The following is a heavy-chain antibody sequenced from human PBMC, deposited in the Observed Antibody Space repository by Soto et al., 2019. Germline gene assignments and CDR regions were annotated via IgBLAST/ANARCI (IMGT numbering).Heavy chain of an antibody. J-gene: IGHJ4*02. V-gene: IGHV3-33*01. CDR1: GFTFSSHG. CDR2: IWYDGSNK. CDR3: ARWGNWKVADN. Sequence: QVQLVESGGGVVQPGRSLRLSCAASGFTFSSHGMHWVRQAPAKGLEWVAVIWYDGSNKYYADSVKGRFTISRDNSNNMLYLEMNSLRVEDTAVYYCARWGNWKVADNWGQGTLVTVSS. D-gene: IGHD3-16*01.